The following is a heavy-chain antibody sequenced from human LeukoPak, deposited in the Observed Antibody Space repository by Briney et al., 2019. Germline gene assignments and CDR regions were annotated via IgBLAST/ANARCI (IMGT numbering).Heavy chain of an antibody. D-gene: IGHD2-15*01. CDR3: AKDYLPYCSGGSCYGNWFDP. J-gene: IGHJ5*02. V-gene: IGHV3-74*01. Sequence: GGSLRLSCAASGFTFSSYWMHWVRQAPGKGLVWVSRINSDGSSTSYADSVKGRFTISRDNSKNTLYLQMNSLRAEDTAVYYCAKDYLPYCSGGSCYGNWFDPWGQGTLVTVSS. CDR1: GFTFSSYW. CDR2: INSDGSST.